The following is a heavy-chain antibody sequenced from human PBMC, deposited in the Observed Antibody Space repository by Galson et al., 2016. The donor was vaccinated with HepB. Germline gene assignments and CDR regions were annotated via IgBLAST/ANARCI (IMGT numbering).Heavy chain of an antibody. Sequence: SLRLSCAASGFTFSKFVMTRVRQAPGKGLAWVSSITANGITTYYADSVEGRFTISRDNSKNTLYLQMSTLSAEDTAVYYCAKTRATSDSRLLDHWGHGSLVTVSS. D-gene: IGHD3-9*01. V-gene: IGHV3-23*01. J-gene: IGHJ1*01. CDR3: AKTRATSDSRLLDH. CDR1: GFTFSKFV. CDR2: ITANGITT.